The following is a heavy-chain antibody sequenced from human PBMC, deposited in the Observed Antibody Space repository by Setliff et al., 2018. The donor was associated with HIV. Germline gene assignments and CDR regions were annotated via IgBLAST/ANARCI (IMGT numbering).Heavy chain of an antibody. D-gene: IGHD2-2*01. CDR1: GFTFNNYW. CDR2: ISQDGFER. J-gene: IGHJ6*03. Sequence: GGSLRLSCAPTGFTFNNYWMSWVRQAPGKGLEWVANISQDGFERSYVDSVKGRFTISRDNSNNTLYLQMNSLGAEDTAVYYCAKSGYCGSSTCRNYFYYMDVWGKGTTVTVSS. CDR3: AKSGYCGSSTCRNYFYYMDV. V-gene: IGHV3-7*03.